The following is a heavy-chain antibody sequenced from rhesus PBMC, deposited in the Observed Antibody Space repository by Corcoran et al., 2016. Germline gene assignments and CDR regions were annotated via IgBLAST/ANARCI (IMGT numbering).Heavy chain of an antibody. V-gene: IGHV4-127*01. Sequence: QVQLQESGPGVVKPSETLSLTCVVSGGSISGVYLWSWIRQAPGKGLEWIGCIGGSSGSPNYNPTLKIRVTISNDPSNNQFTLRLSSVTAADTAVYYCARGKQGDYSLGRFDNWGQGVLVTVSS. CDR1: GGSISGVY. CDR3: ARGKQGDYSLGRFDN. J-gene: IGHJ4*01. CDR2: IGGSSGSP. D-gene: IGHD3-34*01.